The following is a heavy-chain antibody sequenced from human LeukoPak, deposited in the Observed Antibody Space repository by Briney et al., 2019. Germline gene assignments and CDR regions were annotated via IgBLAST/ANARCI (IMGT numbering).Heavy chain of an antibody. CDR3: ARGPTYDLWSGDSYSYYYMDV. V-gene: IGHV1-8*01. CDR2: MNPNSGNT. CDR1: GYTFTNYD. Sequence: GASVKVSCKASGYTFTNYDINWVRQATGQGLEWMGWMNPNSGNTGSAQKFQGRVMMTRDISIRTAYMELSSLRSEDTAVYYCARGPTYDLWSGDSYSYYYMDVWGKGTTVAVSS. D-gene: IGHD3-3*01. J-gene: IGHJ6*03.